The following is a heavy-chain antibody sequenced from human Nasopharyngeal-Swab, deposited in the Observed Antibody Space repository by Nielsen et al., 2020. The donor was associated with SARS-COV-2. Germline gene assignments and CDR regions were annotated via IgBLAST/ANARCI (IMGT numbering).Heavy chain of an antibody. CDR3: AKDRGSSGYYYDMDV. J-gene: IGHJ6*02. Sequence: VRQAPGKGLEWVAVISYDGSNKYYADSVKGRFTISRDNSKNTLYLQMNSLRAEDTAVYYCAKDRGSSGYYYDMDVWGQGTTVTVSS. CDR2: ISYDGSNK. V-gene: IGHV3-30*18. D-gene: IGHD6-13*01.